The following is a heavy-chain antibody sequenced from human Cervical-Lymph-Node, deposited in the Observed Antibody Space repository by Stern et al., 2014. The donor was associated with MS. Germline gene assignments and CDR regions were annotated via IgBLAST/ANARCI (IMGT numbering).Heavy chain of an antibody. CDR2: IIPIFGRP. J-gene: IGHJ4*02. D-gene: IGHD3-9*01. CDR1: GDTFSNYA. Sequence: QVQLVQSGAEVQKPGSSVKVSCKASGDTFSNYAISWVRQAPGQGLEWMGGIIPIFGRPNYAQKFQDRVTITADESTSTAYMELSSLRSEDTAVYYCARGWSYDILTGYSYWGQGTLVTVSS. CDR3: ARGWSYDILTGYSY. V-gene: IGHV1-69*01.